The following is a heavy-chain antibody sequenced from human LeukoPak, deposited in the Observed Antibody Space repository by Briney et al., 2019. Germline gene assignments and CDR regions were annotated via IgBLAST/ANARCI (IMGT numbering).Heavy chain of an antibody. CDR1: GGSFSGYY. D-gene: IGHD3-22*01. CDR2: INHSGST. CDR3: AAVDYDSSGYYY. J-gene: IGHJ4*02. Sequence: SETLSLTCAVYGGSFSGYYWSWIRQPPGKGLEWIGEINHSGSTNYNPSLKSRVTISVDTSKNQLSLKLSSVTAADTAVYYCAAVDYDSSGYYYWGQGTLVTVSS. V-gene: IGHV4-34*09.